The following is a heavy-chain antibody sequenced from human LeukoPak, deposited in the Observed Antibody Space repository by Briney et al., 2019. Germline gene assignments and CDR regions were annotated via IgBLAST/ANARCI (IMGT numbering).Heavy chain of an antibody. D-gene: IGHD6-13*01. CDR2: INHSGST. CDR1: GGSFSGYY. Sequence: SETLSLTCAVYGGSFSGYYWSWIRQPPGKGLEWIGEINHSGSTNYNPSLKSRVTISVDTSKNQFSLKLSSVTAADTAVYYCARTPAAAADYWGQGTLVTISS. V-gene: IGHV4-34*01. J-gene: IGHJ4*02. CDR3: ARTPAAAADY.